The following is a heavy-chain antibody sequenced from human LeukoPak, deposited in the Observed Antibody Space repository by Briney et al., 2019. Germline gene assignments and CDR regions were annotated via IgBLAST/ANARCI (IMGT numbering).Heavy chain of an antibody. CDR3: ARGRDYGYYRSAFDY. D-gene: IGHD4-17*01. J-gene: IGHJ4*02. Sequence: PWETLSLTCTVSGGSFSSYYWHWVRQPPGKGLEWVGDIYYSGSTNYNASLKSRVTISVDTSKNQLSLKLRSVPAADTAVYNCARGRDYGYYRSAFDYWGQGTLVTLSS. CDR1: GGSFSSYY. V-gene: IGHV4-59*01. CDR2: IYYSGST.